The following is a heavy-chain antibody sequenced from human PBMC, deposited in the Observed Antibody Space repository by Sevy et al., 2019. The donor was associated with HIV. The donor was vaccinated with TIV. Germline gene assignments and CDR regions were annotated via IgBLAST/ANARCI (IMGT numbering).Heavy chain of an antibody. Sequence: SETLSLTCTVSGGSVSSGSYYWSWIRQPPGKGLEWIGYIYYSGSTNYHPSLKRRVTISVDTSKNQFSLKLSSVTAADTAVYYCARGTGDTAMVSREYYYYGMDVWGQGTTVTVS. CDR3: ARGTGDTAMVSREYYYYGMDV. V-gene: IGHV4-61*01. CDR1: GGSVSSGSYY. D-gene: IGHD5-18*01. CDR2: IYYSGST. J-gene: IGHJ6*02.